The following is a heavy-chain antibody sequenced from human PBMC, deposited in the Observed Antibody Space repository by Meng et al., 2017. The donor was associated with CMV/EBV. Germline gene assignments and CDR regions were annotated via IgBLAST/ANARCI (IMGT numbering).Heavy chain of an antibody. CDR1: GYTFTSYD. CDR2: MNPNSGNT. Sequence: ASVKVSCKASGYTFTSYDINWVRQATGQGLEWMGWMNPNSGNTGYAQKFQGRVTMTRNTSISTAYMELSSLKASDTAMYYCARLEGDSSNWYPPYYFDYWGQGTLVTVSS. J-gene: IGHJ4*02. V-gene: IGHV1-8*01. D-gene: IGHD6-13*01. CDR3: ARLEGDSSNWYPPYYFDY.